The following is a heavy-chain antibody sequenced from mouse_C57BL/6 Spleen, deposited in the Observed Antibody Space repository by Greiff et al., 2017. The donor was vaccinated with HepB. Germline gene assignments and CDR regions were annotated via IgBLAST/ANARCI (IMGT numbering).Heavy chain of an antibody. V-gene: IGHV1-5*01. CDR3: TRGAQATPYYYAMDY. CDR2: IYPGNSDT. Sequence: VQLKQSGTVLARPGASVKMSCKTSGYTFTSYWMHWVKQRPGQGLEWIGAIYPGNSDTSYNQKFKGKAKLTAVTSASTAYMELSSLTNEDSAVYYCTRGAQATPYYYAMDYWGQGTSVTVSS. CDR1: GYTFTSYW. D-gene: IGHD3-2*02. J-gene: IGHJ4*01.